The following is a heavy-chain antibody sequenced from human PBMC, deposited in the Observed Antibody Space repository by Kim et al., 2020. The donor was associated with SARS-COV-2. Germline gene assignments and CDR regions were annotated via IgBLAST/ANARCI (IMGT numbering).Heavy chain of an antibody. CDR2: IWYDGSNK. J-gene: IGHJ3*02. D-gene: IGHD2-21*02. Sequence: GGSLRLSCAASGFTFSSYGMHWVRQAPGKGLEWVAVIWYDGSNKYYADSVKGRFTISRDNSKNTLYLQMNSLRAEDTAVYYCARDLLAYCGGDCEESYAFDIWGQGTMVTVSS. CDR1: GFTFSSYG. V-gene: IGHV3-33*01. CDR3: ARDLLAYCGGDCEESYAFDI.